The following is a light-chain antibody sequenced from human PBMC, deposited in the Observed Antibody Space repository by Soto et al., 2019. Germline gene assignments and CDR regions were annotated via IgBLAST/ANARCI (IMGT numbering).Light chain of an antibody. J-gene: IGLJ2*01. CDR2: DDR. Sequence: SYELTQPPSVSVAPGQTASITCGGTNIGRKSVHWYQQKPGQAPVVVVYDDRDRPSGIPERFSGSNTGNTAALTIRRVEAGDEADYYCQLWDSNSDHVVFGGGTKLTVL. CDR3: QLWDSNSDHVV. CDR1: NIGRKS. V-gene: IGLV3-21*02.